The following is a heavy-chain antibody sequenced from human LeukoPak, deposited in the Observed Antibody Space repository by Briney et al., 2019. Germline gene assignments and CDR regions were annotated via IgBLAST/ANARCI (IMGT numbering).Heavy chain of an antibody. CDR1: GYTFTSYD. Sequence: ASVKVSCKASGYTFTSYDINWVRQATGQGLEWMGWMNPNSGNTGYAQKFQDRVTMTRNTSISTAYMELSSLRSEDTAVYYCARESGWIQLWLPYYYGMDVWGQGTTVTVSS. CDR3: ARESGWIQLWLPYYYGMDV. D-gene: IGHD5-18*01. J-gene: IGHJ6*02. CDR2: MNPNSGNT. V-gene: IGHV1-8*01.